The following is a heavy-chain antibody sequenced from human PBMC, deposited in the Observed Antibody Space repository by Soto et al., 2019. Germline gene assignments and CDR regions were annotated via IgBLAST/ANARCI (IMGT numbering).Heavy chain of an antibody. CDR2: INHVGGT. Sequence: SETLSLTCAVYGGFLSESYWTWIRQPPGKGLEWIGEINHVGGTNYNPSLKSRVTMSVGTSQNQFSLRLISVTAADTAMYFCVRIRYQLPSSVLWLDPWGQGTPVTVSS. D-gene: IGHD3-16*01. CDR1: GGFLSESY. J-gene: IGHJ5*02. V-gene: IGHV4-34*01. CDR3: VRIRYQLPSSVLWLDP.